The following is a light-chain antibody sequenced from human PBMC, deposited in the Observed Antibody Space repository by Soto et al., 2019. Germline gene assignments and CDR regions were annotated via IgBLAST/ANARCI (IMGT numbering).Light chain of an antibody. CDR3: QQYATSPT. V-gene: IGKV3-20*01. J-gene: IGKJ1*01. CDR2: GAS. CDR1: QSVSNNY. Sequence: SPGERATLSCRASQSVSNNYLAWYQQKPGQAPRRLIFGASGRATGIPDRFSGSGSGTDFTLTISRLESEHFAVYYCQQYATSPTFGHGTKVDIK.